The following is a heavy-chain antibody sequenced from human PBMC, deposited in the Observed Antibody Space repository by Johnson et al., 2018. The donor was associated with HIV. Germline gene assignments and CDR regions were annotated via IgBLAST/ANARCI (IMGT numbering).Heavy chain of an antibody. CDR2: ISYDGTNK. J-gene: IGHJ3*02. Sequence: QVQLVESGGGVVQPGGSLRLSCAASGFTFSSYAMHWVRQAPGKGLEWVAIISYDGTNKYYADSVKGRFTISRDNSKNTLYLQMNSLRAEDTAMYYCARAYSYGAFDIWGQGTRVTVSS. V-gene: IGHV3-30-3*01. CDR3: ARAYSYGAFDI. CDR1: GFTFSSYA. D-gene: IGHD5-18*01.